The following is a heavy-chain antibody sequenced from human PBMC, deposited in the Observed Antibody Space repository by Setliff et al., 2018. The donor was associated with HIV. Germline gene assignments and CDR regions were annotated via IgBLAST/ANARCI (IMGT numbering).Heavy chain of an antibody. CDR3: DFRSGFHVCLDA. Sequence: ASVKVSCKLSGYTLTEQSRHWVRQAPGKGLEWMGGFDPEDGETIYAQKFQGRVTMTEDTSTDTAYMGLSSLRSEDTAVYYCDFRSGFHVCLDAWGQGTLVTVSS. D-gene: IGHD3-3*01. J-gene: IGHJ5*02. CDR1: GYTLTEQS. CDR2: FDPEDGET. V-gene: IGHV1-24*01.